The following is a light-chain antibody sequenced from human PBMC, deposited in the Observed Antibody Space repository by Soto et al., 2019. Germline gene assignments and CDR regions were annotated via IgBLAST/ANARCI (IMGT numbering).Light chain of an antibody. CDR2: TVN. CDR1: SSDIGAYNF. J-gene: IGLJ3*02. Sequence: QSALTQPASVSGSPGQSITISCTGTSSDIGAYNFVSWYQQHPGKAPKLMISTVNSRPSGVSNRFSGSESGNTASLTISGLQAEDEADYYCISYTTSGTLWVFGGGTKLTVL. V-gene: IGLV2-14*01. CDR3: ISYTTSGTLWV.